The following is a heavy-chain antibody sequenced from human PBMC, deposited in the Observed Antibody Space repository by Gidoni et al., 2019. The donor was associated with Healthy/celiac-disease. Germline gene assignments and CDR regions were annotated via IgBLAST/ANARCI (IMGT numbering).Heavy chain of an antibody. Sequence: EVQLVESGGGLVQPGGSLRLSCAASGFTFSSYWMSWVRQAPGKGLEWVANIKQDGSEKYYVDCVKGRFTISRDNAKNSLYLQMNSLRAEDTAVYYCARDTPRLKPYGMDVWGQGTTVTVSS. CDR1: GFTFSSYW. CDR3: ARDTPRLKPYGMDV. J-gene: IGHJ6*02. CDR2: IKQDGSEK. V-gene: IGHV3-7*01.